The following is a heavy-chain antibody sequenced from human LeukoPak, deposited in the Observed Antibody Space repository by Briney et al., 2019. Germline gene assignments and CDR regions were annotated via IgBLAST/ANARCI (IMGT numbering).Heavy chain of an antibody. CDR3: TRDRRYGGMDV. D-gene: IGHD3-10*01. J-gene: IGHJ6*02. CDR1: GFTFSSYW. Sequence: GGSLRLSCAASGFTFSSYWMHWVRQAPGKGLVWVSRIIGDGSSATHADSVKGRFTVSRDNAKNMLYLQVNSLRAEDTAVYYCTRDRRYGGMDVWGQGTTVTVSS. V-gene: IGHV3-74*01. CDR2: IIGDGSSA.